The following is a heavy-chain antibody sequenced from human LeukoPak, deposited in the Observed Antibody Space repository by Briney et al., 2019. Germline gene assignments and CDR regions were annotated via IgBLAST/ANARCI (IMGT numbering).Heavy chain of an antibody. CDR3: ARHEELWLLGTPPGCFDY. Sequence: SETLSLTCTVSGGSISTSSFYWGWVRQPPGKGLEWIGSIYYSGSTYNNPSLKSRVTMSVDTSQNQLSLKLRSVTAADTAVYYCARHEELWLLGTPPGCFDYWGQGTLVIVSS. J-gene: IGHJ4*02. CDR1: GGSISTSSFY. D-gene: IGHD1-14*01. CDR2: IYYSGST. V-gene: IGHV4-39*01.